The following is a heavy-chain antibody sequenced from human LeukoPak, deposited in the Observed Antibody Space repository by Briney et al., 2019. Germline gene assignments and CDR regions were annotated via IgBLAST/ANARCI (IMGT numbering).Heavy chain of an antibody. CDR3: ARDFYYGSGSDV. CDR2: ISSSSSYI. V-gene: IGHV3-21*01. J-gene: IGHJ6*02. CDR1: GFTFSSYA. Sequence: GGSLRLSCAASGFTFSSYAMSWVRQAPGKGLEWVSSISSSSSYIYYVDSVKGRFTISRDNARNSLYLQMNSLRAEDTAVYYCARDFYYGSGSDVWGQGTTVTVSS. D-gene: IGHD3-10*01.